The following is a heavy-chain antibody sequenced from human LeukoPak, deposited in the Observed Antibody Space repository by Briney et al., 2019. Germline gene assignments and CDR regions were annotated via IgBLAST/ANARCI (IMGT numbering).Heavy chain of an antibody. D-gene: IGHD6-13*01. CDR3: ARDSSSWYRAGYFDY. Sequence: PGGSLRLSCAASGFTFSSYAMHWVRQAPGKGLEWVAVIWYDGSNKYYADSVKGRFTISRDNSKNTLYLQMNSLRAEDTAVYYCARDSSSWYRAGYFDYWGQGTLVTVSS. V-gene: IGHV3-33*08. J-gene: IGHJ4*02. CDR2: IWYDGSNK. CDR1: GFTFSSYA.